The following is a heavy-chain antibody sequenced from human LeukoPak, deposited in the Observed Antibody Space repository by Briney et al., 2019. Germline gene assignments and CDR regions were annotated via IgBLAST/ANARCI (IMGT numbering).Heavy chain of an antibody. V-gene: IGHV3-7*04. CDR3: VRGQRGYNP. J-gene: IGHJ5*02. CDR1: GFTFSSYA. D-gene: IGHD5-18*01. CDR2: IKQDGSEK. Sequence: GGSLRLSCAASGFTFSSYAMSWVRQAPGKGLEGVANIKQDGSEKYYVDSVKGRFTISRDNAKNSLYLQMNSLRAEDTAVYYCVRGQRGYNPWGQGTLVTVSS.